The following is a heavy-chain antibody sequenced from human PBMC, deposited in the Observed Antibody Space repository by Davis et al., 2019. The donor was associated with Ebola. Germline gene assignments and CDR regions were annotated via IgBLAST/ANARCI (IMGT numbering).Heavy chain of an antibody. Sequence: GESLKISCADSGFTFTTYSMSWVRQAPGKGLEWVSVIYSGGSTYYADSVKGRFTISRDNSKNTLYLQMNSLRVEDSAIYYCVKDSSNIWFDIWGQGTLVTVSS. CDR3: VKDSSNIWFDI. D-gene: IGHD2/OR15-2a*01. J-gene: IGHJ3*02. CDR1: GFTFTTYS. V-gene: IGHV3-23*03. CDR2: IYSGGST.